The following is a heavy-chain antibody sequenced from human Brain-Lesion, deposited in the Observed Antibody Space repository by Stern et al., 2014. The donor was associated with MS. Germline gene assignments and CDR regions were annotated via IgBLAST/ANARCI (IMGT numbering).Heavy chain of an antibody. J-gene: IGHJ4*02. D-gene: IGHD6-13*01. CDR1: GGSISSSNW. Sequence: QVQLQESGPGLVKPSGTLSLTCAVSGGSISSSNWWSWVRQSPGKGLEWIGESDHSGSTIYNPSLKSRLTVSVDKSTNRFFLNPRSVPAADTAVYFCARFPASRPHVFDSWGQGTLVTVSS. CDR2: SDHSGST. CDR3: ARFPASRPHVFDS. V-gene: IGHV4-4*02.